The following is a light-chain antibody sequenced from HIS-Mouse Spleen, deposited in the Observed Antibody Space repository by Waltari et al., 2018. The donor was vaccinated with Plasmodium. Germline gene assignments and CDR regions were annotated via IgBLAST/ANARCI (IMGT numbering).Light chain of an antibody. CDR1: ALTKKY. J-gene: IGLJ3*02. Sequence: SYELTQPPSVSVSPGQTARITCSGDALTKKYAYWYQQKSGQAPVLVIDEDRKRPSGMPEVFAGSSSGTMATLTISGAQVEDEADYYCYSPDSSGNHRVFGGRTKLTVL. CDR2: EDR. CDR3: YSPDSSGNHRV. V-gene: IGLV3-10*01.